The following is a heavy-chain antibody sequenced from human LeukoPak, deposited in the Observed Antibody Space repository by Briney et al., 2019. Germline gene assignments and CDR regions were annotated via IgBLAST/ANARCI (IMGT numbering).Heavy chain of an antibody. CDR2: IFHTGLT. Sequence: SETLSLTCTVSGGSISYYYWSWIRQSPGKGLEWIGHIFHTGLTNYNPSLENRVSISLDTSKTQFSLRLTSVTAADTAVYYCARRAEHGWFDPRGQGTLVTVSS. J-gene: IGHJ5*02. CDR1: GGSISYYY. D-gene: IGHD1-26*01. V-gene: IGHV4-59*08. CDR3: ARRAEHGWFDP.